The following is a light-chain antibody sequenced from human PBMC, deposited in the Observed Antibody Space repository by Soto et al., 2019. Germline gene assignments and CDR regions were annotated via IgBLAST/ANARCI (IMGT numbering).Light chain of an antibody. V-gene: IGKV3-20*01. J-gene: IGKJ1*01. Sequence: IVLTQSPGTLSWSPGERATLSCRASQSFVNMYLAWYQQKPGQAPRLLIHDASSRATGIPDRFSGSGSGTDFTLTISRLEPEDFAVYYCQQYGSSGTFGQGTKVDIK. CDR1: QSFVNMY. CDR3: QQYGSSGT. CDR2: DAS.